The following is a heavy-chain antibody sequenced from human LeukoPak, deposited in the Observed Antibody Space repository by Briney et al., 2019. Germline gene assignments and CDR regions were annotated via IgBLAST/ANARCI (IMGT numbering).Heavy chain of an antibody. CDR1: GGSISSSSSY. CDR2: IYYSGSS. V-gene: IGHV4-39*01. J-gene: IGHJ4*02. Sequence: PSETLSLTRSVSGGSISSSSSYCGWIRQPPGKGLEWIGSIYYSGSSFDNRALKSRVIISVDTSKNQFSLKLSSVTAADTAVYYCARQTGSGLFILPGGQGTLVSVSS. CDR3: ARQTGSGLFILP. D-gene: IGHD3/OR15-3a*01.